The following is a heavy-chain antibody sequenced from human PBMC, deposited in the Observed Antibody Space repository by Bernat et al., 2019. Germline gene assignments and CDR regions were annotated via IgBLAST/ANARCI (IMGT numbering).Heavy chain of an antibody. D-gene: IGHD2-15*01. CDR3: ARPQTGRSGGSRFDP. CDR2: ILYSGTT. J-gene: IGHJ5*02. V-gene: IGHV4-39*01. Sequence: QLQLQESGPGLVQPSATLSLTCTVSGGSFSSTTYYWGWVRQPPGKGLEWIGNILYSGTTYYNPSLKSRVTISVDTSKNQFSLRLTPVTAADTAVYYCARPQTGRSGGSRFDPWGQGTLVTVSS. CDR1: GGSFSSTTYY.